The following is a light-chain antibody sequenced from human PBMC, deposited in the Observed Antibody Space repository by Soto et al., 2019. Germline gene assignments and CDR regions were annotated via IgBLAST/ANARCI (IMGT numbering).Light chain of an antibody. J-gene: IGKJ1*01. V-gene: IGKV4-1*01. CDR2: WAS. Sequence: VMTQSTDSLAVYLGERATINCKSSQSVLYSSNNKNYLAWYQQKPGQPPKLLIYWASTRESGVPDRFSGSGSGTDFTLTISSLQAEDVAVYYCQQYYSTPRTFGQGTKVDIK. CDR1: QSVLYSSNNKNY. CDR3: QQYYSTPRT.